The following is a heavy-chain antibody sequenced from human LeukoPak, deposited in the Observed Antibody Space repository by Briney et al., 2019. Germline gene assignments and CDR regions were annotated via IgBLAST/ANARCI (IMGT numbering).Heavy chain of an antibody. CDR2: ISYDGSNK. J-gene: IGHJ1*01. CDR3: ARAEGGYSSIRGYFQH. D-gene: IGHD6-13*01. CDR1: GFTFSSYG. V-gene: IGHV3-30*03. Sequence: GGSLRLSCAASGFTFSSYGMHWVRQAPGKGLEWVAVISYDGSNKYYADSVKGRFTISRDNSKDTLYLQMNSLRAEDTAVYYCARAEGGYSSIRGYFQHWGQGTLVTVSS.